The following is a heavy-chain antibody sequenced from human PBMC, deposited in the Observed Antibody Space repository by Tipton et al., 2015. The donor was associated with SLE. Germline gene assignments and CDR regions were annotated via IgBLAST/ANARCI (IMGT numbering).Heavy chain of an antibody. CDR2: IYYSGST. Sequence: TLSLTCTVSGGSISSSSYYWGWIRQPPGKGLGWIGSIYYSGSTYYNPSLKSRVTISVDTSKNQFSLKLSSVTAADTAVYYCARVGGQLAPFDYWGQGTLVTVSS. J-gene: IGHJ4*02. V-gene: IGHV4-39*07. D-gene: IGHD6-6*01. CDR3: ARVGGQLAPFDY. CDR1: GGSISSSSYY.